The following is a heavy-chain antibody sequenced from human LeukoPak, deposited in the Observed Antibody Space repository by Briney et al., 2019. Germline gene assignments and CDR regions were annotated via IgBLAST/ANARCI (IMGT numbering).Heavy chain of an antibody. CDR1: GFTFSSYA. D-gene: IGHD3-9*01. Sequence: GGSLRLSCAASGFTFSSYAMSWVRQAPGKGLEWVSAISGSGGSTYYADSVKGRFTISRDNSKSTLYLQMNSLRAEDTAVYYCAKAGGDILTGYYMGYYYYYMDVWGKGTTVTVSS. CDR2: ISGSGGST. V-gene: IGHV3-23*01. CDR3: AKAGGDILTGYYMGYYYYYMDV. J-gene: IGHJ6*03.